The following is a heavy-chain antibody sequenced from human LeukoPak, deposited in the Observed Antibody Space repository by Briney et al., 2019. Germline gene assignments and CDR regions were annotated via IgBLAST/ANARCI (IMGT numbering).Heavy chain of an antibody. D-gene: IGHD3-22*01. CDR1: GYTFTGYY. V-gene: IGHV1-2*02. J-gene: IGHJ4*02. Sequence: ASVKVSCKASGYTFTGYYMRWVRQAPGQGLEWMGWINPNSGGTNYAQKFQGRVTMTRDTSISTAYMELSRLRSDDTAVYYCARGQTTYYYDSSGYSPFDYWGQGTLATVSS. CDR2: INPNSGGT. CDR3: ARGQTTYYYDSSGYSPFDY.